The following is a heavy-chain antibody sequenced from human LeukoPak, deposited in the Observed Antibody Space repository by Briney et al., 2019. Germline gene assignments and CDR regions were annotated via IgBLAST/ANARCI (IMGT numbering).Heavy chain of an antibody. J-gene: IGHJ2*01. CDR3: ARAGWGSRGGYFDL. V-gene: IGHV3-13*01. D-gene: IGHD7-27*01. CDR2: IGTAGDT. CDR1: GFTFSSYA. Sequence: GSLRLSCAASGFTFSSYAMSWVRQAPGKGLEWVSAIGTAGDTYYPGSVKGRFTISRENAKNSLYLQMNSLRAGDTAVYYCARAGWGSRGGYFDLWGRGTLVTVSS.